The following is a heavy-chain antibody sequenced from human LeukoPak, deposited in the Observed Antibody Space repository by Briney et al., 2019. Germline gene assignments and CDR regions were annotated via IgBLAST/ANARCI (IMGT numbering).Heavy chain of an antibody. J-gene: IGHJ4*02. Sequence: GGSLRLSCAASGFTFSGYAMSWVRQAPGKVLEWVSAISGSGGSTNYADSVKGRFTISRDNSKNTLYLQMNSLRAEDTAVYYCAKDRGKLLRYFDWLPNGFDYWGQGTLVTVSS. CDR1: GFTFSGYA. V-gene: IGHV3-23*01. D-gene: IGHD3-9*01. CDR3: AKDRGKLLRYFDWLPNGFDY. CDR2: ISGSGGST.